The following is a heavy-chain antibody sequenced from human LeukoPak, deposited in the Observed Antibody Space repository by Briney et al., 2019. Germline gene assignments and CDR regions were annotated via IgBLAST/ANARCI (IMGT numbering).Heavy chain of an antibody. Sequence: PGGSLRLSCAASGFTFSGSAMHWVRQASGKGLEWVGRIRSKANSYATAYAASVKGRFTISRDDSKNTAYLQMNSLKTEDTAVYYCTRQTYYYGSGSYQDPYYFDYWGQGTLVTVSS. CDR1: GFTFSGSA. CDR2: IRSKANSYAT. D-gene: IGHD3-10*01. J-gene: IGHJ4*02. CDR3: TRQTYYYGSGSYQDPYYFDY. V-gene: IGHV3-73*01.